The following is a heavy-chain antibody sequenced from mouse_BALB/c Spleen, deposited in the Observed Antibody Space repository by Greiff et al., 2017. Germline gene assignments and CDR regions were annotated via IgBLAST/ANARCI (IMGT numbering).Heavy chain of an antibody. CDR3: TRSNDYDGYAMDY. D-gene: IGHD2-4*01. Sequence: VQLQQSGTVLARPGASVKMSCKASGYSFTSYWMHWVKQRPGQGLEWIGAIYPGTSDTSYNQKFKGKAKLTAVTSASTAYMELSSLTNEDSAVYYCTRSNDYDGYAMDYWGQGTSVTVSS. J-gene: IGHJ4*01. V-gene: IGHV1-5*01. CDR1: GYSFTSYW. CDR2: IYPGTSDT.